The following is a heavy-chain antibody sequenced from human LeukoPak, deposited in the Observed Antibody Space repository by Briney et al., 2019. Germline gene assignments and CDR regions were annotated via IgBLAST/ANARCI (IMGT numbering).Heavy chain of an antibody. CDR1: GSTFSSYA. CDR2: ISYDGSNK. J-gene: IGHJ4*01. V-gene: IGHV3-30-3*01. Sequence: GGSLRLSCAASGSTFSSYAMHWVRQAPGKGLEWVAVISYDGSNKYYADSVKGRFTISRDNSKNTLYLQMNSLRAEDTAVYYCARDPIAVAWFDYWGQEPWSPSPQ. CDR3: ARDPIAVAWFDY. D-gene: IGHD6-19*01.